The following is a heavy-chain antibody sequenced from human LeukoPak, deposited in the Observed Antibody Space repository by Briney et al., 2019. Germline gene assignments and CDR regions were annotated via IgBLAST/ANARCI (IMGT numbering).Heavy chain of an antibody. Sequence: GGSLRLSCAASRFTFSSYGMHWVRQAPGKGLEWVAVIWYDGSNKYYADSVKGRFTISRDNSKNTLYLQMNSLRAEDTAVYYCARNDYSNYDRTSYGMDVWGQGTTVTVSS. D-gene: IGHD4-4*01. V-gene: IGHV3-33*01. J-gene: IGHJ6*02. CDR3: ARNDYSNYDRTSYGMDV. CDR2: IWYDGSNK. CDR1: RFTFSSYG.